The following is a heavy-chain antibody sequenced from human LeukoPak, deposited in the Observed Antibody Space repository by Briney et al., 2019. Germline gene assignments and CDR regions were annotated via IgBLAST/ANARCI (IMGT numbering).Heavy chain of an antibody. V-gene: IGHV3-74*01. D-gene: IGHD5-24*01. CDR2: VSADGSTT. J-gene: IGHJ5*02. CDR1: GFTFSTDW. CDR3: ARGFDGYPFGWWFDP. Sequence: GGSLRLSCVVSGFTFSTDWMHWVRQAPGKGLVWVSRVSADGSTTIYADSVKGRFTISRDNGINTVYLQMNSLRAEDTAVYYCARGFDGYPFGWWFDPWGQGTLVTVSS.